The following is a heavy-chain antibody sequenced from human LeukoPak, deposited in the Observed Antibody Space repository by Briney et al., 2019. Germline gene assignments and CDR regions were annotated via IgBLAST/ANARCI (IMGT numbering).Heavy chain of an antibody. J-gene: IGHJ4*02. D-gene: IGHD3-10*01. Sequence: ASVKVSCKASGYTFTAYYMHWVRQAPGQGLEWMGWINPNSGGTNYAQKFKGWVTLTRDTSINTTYMELSRLTSDVTAVYFCARGTPGSYFGYWGQGTLVTVSP. CDR3: ARGTPGSYFGY. V-gene: IGHV1-2*04. CDR2: INPNSGGT. CDR1: GYTFTAYY.